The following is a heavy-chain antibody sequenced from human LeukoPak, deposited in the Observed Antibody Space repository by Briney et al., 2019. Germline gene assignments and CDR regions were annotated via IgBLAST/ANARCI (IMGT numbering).Heavy chain of an antibody. Sequence: GRSLRLSCTTSGFTFSSYAMHWVRQAPGKGLEWVSAISGSGDNTYYADSVKGRFTVSRDNSKNTLHLQMNSLRVEDTAIYYCATSTFSTNPPVGNCWGQGTLATVSS. V-gene: IGHV3-23*01. CDR3: ATSTFSTNPPVGNC. CDR1: GFTFSSYA. J-gene: IGHJ4*02. CDR2: ISGSGDNT. D-gene: IGHD2-8*01.